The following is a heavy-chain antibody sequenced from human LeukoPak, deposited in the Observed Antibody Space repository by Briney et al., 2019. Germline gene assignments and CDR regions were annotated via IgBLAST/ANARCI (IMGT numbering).Heavy chain of an antibody. D-gene: IGHD3-3*01. CDR1: GYTFTSYD. CDR2: INPRGGST. V-gene: IGHV1-46*01. Sequence: ASVKVSCKASGYTFTSYDINWVRQAPGQGLEWMGIINPRGGSTSYTQKFQGRVTMTRDTSISTAYMELSRLRSDDTAVYYCARAEASYYDFWSGYYHSGYYYYYMDVWGKGTTVTVSS. J-gene: IGHJ6*03. CDR3: ARAEASYYDFWSGYYHSGYYYYYMDV.